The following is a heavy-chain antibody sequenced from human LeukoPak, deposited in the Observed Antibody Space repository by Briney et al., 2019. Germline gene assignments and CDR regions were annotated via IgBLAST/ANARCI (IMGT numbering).Heavy chain of an antibody. J-gene: IGHJ4*02. V-gene: IGHV3-23*01. Sequence: GGSLRLSCAASGFTFSSYAMSWVRQAPGKGLEWVAAISGSGGSTYYADSVKGRFTISRDNSKNTLYLQMNSLRAEDTAVYYCAKDRGGVYYDSSAPEGYFDYWGQGTLVTVSS. D-gene: IGHD3-22*01. CDR1: GFTFSSYA. CDR2: ISGSGGST. CDR3: AKDRGGVYYDSSAPEGYFDY.